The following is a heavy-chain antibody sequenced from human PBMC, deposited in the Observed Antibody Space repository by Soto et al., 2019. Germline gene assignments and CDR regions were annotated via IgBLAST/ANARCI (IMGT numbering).Heavy chain of an antibody. J-gene: IGHJ6*02. Sequence: PGGSLRLSCAASGFTFSSYWMSWVRQAPGKGLEWVANIKQDGSEKYYVDSVKGRFTISRDNAKNSLYLQMNSLRAEDTAVYYCARVKIAAPYYYYGMDVWGQGTTVTVSS. CDR3: ARVKIAAPYYYYGMDV. V-gene: IGHV3-7*01. CDR1: GFTFSSYW. CDR2: IKQDGSEK. D-gene: IGHD6-13*01.